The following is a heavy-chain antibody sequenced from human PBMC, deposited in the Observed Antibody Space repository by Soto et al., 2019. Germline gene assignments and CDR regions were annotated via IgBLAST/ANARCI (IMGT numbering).Heavy chain of an antibody. CDR3: AKDRDLFAH. CDR1: GYTITSYG. Sequence: AAVKVSCKASGYTITSYGISCVRQAPGQGLEWMGWISAYNGNTKYAQKFQGRVTMTTDTSTSTAYMELRSLRSDDTALYYCAKDRDLFAHWGRRTFVTGSS. V-gene: IGHV1-18*04. J-gene: IGHJ4*02. CDR2: ISAYNGNT.